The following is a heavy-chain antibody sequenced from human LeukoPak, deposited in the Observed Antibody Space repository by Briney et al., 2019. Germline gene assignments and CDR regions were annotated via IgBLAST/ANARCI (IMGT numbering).Heavy chain of an antibody. CDR1: GFTFSSYG. CDR2: IRYDGSNK. Sequence: GGSLRLSCVVSGFTFSSYGMHWVRQAPGKGLEWVAFIRYDGSNKYYADSVKGRFTISRDNSKNTLYLQMNSLRAEDTAVYYCAKPIAAAQYYFDYWGQGTLVTVSS. CDR3: AKPIAAAQYYFDY. J-gene: IGHJ4*02. V-gene: IGHV3-30*02. D-gene: IGHD6-13*01.